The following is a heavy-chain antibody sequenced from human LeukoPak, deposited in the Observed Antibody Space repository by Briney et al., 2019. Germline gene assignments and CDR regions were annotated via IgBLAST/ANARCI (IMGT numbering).Heavy chain of an antibody. V-gene: IGHV3-48*01. CDR2: ISSNTDNI. J-gene: IGHJ4*02. Sequence: GGSLRLSCAAPGFTFSIYSMNWVRQAPGKGLEWISYISSNTDNIYYADSVKGRFTISRDNAKNSLYLQMNSLRAEDTAVYFCARDKHGDYYFDFWGQGTLVTVSS. CDR3: ARDKHGDYYFDF. D-gene: IGHD4-17*01. CDR1: GFTFSIYS.